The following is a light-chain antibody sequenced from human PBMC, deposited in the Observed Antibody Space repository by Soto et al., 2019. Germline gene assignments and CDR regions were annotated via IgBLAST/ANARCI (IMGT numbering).Light chain of an antibody. CDR1: QTVSTNF. CDR2: GAS. CDR3: QQYGTLPET. V-gene: IGKV3-20*01. J-gene: IGKJ1*01. Sequence: EIVLTQSPGTLSLSPGEKATLSCRASQTVSTNFLAWYQQKPGQAPRLLIYGASSRATGIPDRFRGSGSGTDFTLTISRLEPEDVAVYYCQQYGTLPETFGQGTTVE.